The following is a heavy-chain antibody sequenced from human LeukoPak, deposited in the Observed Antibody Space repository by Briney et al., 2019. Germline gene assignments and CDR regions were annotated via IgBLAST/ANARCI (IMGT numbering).Heavy chain of an antibody. V-gene: IGHV1-18*01. D-gene: IGHD2-2*01. CDR2: ISAYNGNT. CDR3: ARVGYCSSTSCYYYYYYYMGV. CDR1: GYTFTSYG. J-gene: IGHJ6*03. Sequence: VASVKVSCKASGYTFTSYGISWVRQAPGQGLEWMGWISAYNGNTNYAQKLQGRVTMTTDTSTSTAYMELRSLRSDDTAVYYCARVGYCSSTSCYYYYYYYMGVWGKGTTVTVSS.